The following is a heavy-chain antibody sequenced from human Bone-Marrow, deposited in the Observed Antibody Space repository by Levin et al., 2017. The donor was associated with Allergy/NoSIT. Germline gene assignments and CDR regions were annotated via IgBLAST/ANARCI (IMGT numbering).Heavy chain of an antibody. J-gene: IGHJ6*02. V-gene: IGHV1-24*01. Sequence: ASVKVSCRVSGYSLSETSMQWVRQAPGKGLEWMGGFDPEDGETIYAEKFQGRVTMTEDTSTDTAYMELSSLRPEDTAVYLCARGIMIKIGGVIAAYGMDVWGQGTSVTVPS. D-gene: IGHD3-16*02. CDR3: ARGIMIKIGGVIAAYGMDV. CDR1: GYSLSETS. CDR2: FDPEDGET.